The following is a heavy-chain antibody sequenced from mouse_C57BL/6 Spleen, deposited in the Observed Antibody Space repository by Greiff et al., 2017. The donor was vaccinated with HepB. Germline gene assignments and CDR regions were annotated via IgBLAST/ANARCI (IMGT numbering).Heavy chain of an antibody. V-gene: IGHV14-2*01. CDR3: ARTDYYGSSPTGNFDV. J-gene: IGHJ1*03. D-gene: IGHD1-1*01. Sequence: EVKVEESGAELVKPGASVKLSCTASGFNIKDYYMHWVKQRTEQGLEWIGRIDPEDGETKYAPKFQGKATITADTSSNTAYLQLSSLTSEDTAVYYCARTDYYGSSPTGNFDVWGTGTTVTVSS. CDR2: IDPEDGET. CDR1: GFNIKDYY.